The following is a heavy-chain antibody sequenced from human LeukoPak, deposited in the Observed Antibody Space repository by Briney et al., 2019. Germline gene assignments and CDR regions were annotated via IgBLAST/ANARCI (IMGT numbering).Heavy chain of an antibody. Sequence: ASVKVSCKASGYTFTSYVISWVRDAPEQGLEWRGWISAYNGNTHYAQKLQGRDTMTTHTSTSTTSMELRSLRFDDTAVYYCARAGLGANRGNFDNWRQGTLVTVSS. CDR1: GYTFTSYV. CDR2: ISAYNGNT. CDR3: ARAGLGANRGNFDN. V-gene: IGHV1-18*01. J-gene: IGHJ4*02. D-gene: IGHD1-26*01.